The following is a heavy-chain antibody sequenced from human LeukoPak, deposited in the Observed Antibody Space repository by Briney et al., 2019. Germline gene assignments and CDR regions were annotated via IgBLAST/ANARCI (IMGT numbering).Heavy chain of an antibody. CDR2: IYSAGYT. CDR1: GFTVSSNY. CDR3: AREGSGYSYFYYMDV. J-gene: IGHJ6*03. Sequence: GGSLRLSCAASGFTVSSNYMSWDRQAPGKGLEWVSVIYSAGYTYYADSVKGRFTISRDNSKNRVYLQMNSLKTEDTAVYYCAREGSGYSYFYYMDVWGKGSTVTVSS. D-gene: IGHD3-3*01. V-gene: IGHV3-66*02.